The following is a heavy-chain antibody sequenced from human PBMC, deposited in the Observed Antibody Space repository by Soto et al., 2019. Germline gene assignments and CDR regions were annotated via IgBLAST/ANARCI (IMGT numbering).Heavy chain of an antibody. D-gene: IGHD6-19*01. Sequence: QVQLVQSGAEVKKPGASVKVSCKASGYTFTSYGISWVRQAPGQGLEWMGGISAYNGNTNYAQKLQARVTMTTDPSTSTAYMELRGVRSDDTAVYYCARVPRGAVAGIWGTDDYWGQGTLVTVSS. CDR3: ARVPRGAVAGIWGTDDY. CDR1: GYTFTSYG. CDR2: ISAYNGNT. V-gene: IGHV1-18*01. J-gene: IGHJ4*02.